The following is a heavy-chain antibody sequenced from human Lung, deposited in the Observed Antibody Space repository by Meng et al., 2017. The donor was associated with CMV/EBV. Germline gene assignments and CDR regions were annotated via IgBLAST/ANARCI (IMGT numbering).Heavy chain of an antibody. D-gene: IGHD4-17*01. Sequence: SGFPFSNFAIHWVRQAPGKGLEWVAVISCDAKNKYYTDSVKGRFTLSRDNSKNTVNLQMNSLRVEDTAVYYCARAVGRGTWYGNWLDPWGQGTLVTVSS. CDR1: GFPFSNFA. J-gene: IGHJ5*02. CDR2: ISCDAKNK. V-gene: IGHV3-30*04. CDR3: ARAVGRGTWYGNWLDP.